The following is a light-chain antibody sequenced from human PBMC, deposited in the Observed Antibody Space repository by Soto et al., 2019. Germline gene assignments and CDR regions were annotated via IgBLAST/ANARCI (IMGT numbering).Light chain of an antibody. CDR3: QQYNSWLWT. V-gene: IGKV3-15*01. Sequence: EIVMTQSPATLSVSPGERATLSCRASQSVRSNLAWYQQKPGQAPRLLIYGASTRATGVPARFSGSGSGTEFTLIISSLQSEDSAVYYCQQYNSWLWTFGQGTKVDIK. J-gene: IGKJ1*01. CDR1: QSVRSN. CDR2: GAS.